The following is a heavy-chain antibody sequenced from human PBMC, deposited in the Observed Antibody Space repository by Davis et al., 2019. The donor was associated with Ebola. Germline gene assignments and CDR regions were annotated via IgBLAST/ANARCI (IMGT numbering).Heavy chain of an antibody. CDR2: INHSGST. CDR3: ARGQRYYGSGRWNY. CDR1: GDSISSSNW. J-gene: IGHJ4*02. D-gene: IGHD3-10*01. V-gene: IGHV4-4*02. Sequence: SETLSLTCAVSGDSISSSNWWSWIRQSPGKGLEWIGEINHSGSTNYNPSLKSRVTISVDTSKNQFSLKLSSVTAADTAVYYCARGQRYYGSGRWNYWGQGTLVTVSS.